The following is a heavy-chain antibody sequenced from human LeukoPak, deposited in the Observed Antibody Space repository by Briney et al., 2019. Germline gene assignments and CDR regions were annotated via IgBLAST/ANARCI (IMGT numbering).Heavy chain of an antibody. CDR1: GSSISSYY. J-gene: IGHJ4*02. Sequence: KPSETLSLTCTVSGSSISSYYWSWIRQPPGKGLEWIGYIYYSGSTNYNPSLKSRVTISVDTSKNQFSLKLSSVTAADTAVYYCARITEYYFDYWGQGTLVTASS. CDR3: ARITEYYFDY. D-gene: IGHD3-16*01. V-gene: IGHV4-59*01. CDR2: IYYSGST.